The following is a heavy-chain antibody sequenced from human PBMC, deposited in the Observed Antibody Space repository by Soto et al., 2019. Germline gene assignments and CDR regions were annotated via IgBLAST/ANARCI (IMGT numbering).Heavy chain of an antibody. CDR3: ARGWRSRGAMTTVDY. CDR1: GGTFSSYA. J-gene: IGHJ4*02. D-gene: IGHD4-4*01. Sequence: ASVKVSCKASGGTFSSYAISWVRQAPGQGLEWMGGIIPIFGTANYAQKFQGRVTITADESTSTAYMELSSLRSEDTAVYYCARGWRSRGAMTTVDYWDQGTLVTVSS. CDR2: IIPIFGTA. V-gene: IGHV1-69*13.